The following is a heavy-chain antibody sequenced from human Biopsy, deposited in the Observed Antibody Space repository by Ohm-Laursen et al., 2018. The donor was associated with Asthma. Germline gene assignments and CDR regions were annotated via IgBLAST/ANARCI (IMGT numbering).Heavy chain of an antibody. CDR3: ARDAPTGGYIDY. Sequence: SLRLSCAASGFTLTTYAIHWVRQAPGKGLEWVAVISYDGSTKYSADSVKGRFIVSRDISKNILSLQMNSLRPEDTAVYYCARDAPTGGYIDYWGLGTLVTVSS. CDR1: GFTLTTYA. V-gene: IGHV3-30*03. CDR2: ISYDGSTK. J-gene: IGHJ4*02. D-gene: IGHD7-27*01.